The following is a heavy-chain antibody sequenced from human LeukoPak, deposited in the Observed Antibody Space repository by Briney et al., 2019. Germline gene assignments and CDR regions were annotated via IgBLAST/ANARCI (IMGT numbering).Heavy chain of an antibody. CDR3: ARILWGSGASNWFDP. D-gene: IGHD3-16*01. V-gene: IGHV3-48*03. J-gene: IGHJ5*02. CDR1: GFTFETYH. Sequence: GRSLRLSCVASGFTFETYHMNWVRQAPGKGLEWLSGITSGASVIYYADSVKGRFTISRDDAMNSVFLQMSGLTVDDTAVYYCARILWGSGASNWFDPWGQGTQVTVST. CDR2: ITSGASVI.